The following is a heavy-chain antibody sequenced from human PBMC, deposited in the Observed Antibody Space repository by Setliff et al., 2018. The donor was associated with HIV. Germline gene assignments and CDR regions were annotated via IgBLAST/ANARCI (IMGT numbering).Heavy chain of an antibody. J-gene: IGHJ3*02. Sequence: SVKVSCKASGGTFSTYAVSWVRQAPGQGLEWMGGIITIFGTANYAQKFQGRVTITADESTSTAYMELSSLRSEDTALYYCAGRDGYDLDAFDIWGQGTMVTVSS. CDR1: GGTFSTYA. CDR3: AGRDGYDLDAFDI. D-gene: IGHD5-12*01. CDR2: IITIFGTA. V-gene: IGHV1-69*13.